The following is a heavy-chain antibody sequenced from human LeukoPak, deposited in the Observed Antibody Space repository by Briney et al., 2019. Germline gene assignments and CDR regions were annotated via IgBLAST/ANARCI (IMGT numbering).Heavy chain of an antibody. CDR3: AKERDYYDSSGYYNGHAFDI. J-gene: IGHJ3*02. Sequence: RPGGSLRLSCAASGFSFSVYWMHWVRQAPGKGPVWVSRIKTDGSITDYADSVKGRFTISRDNAKNTLYLQMNSLRAEDTAVYYCAKERDYYDSSGYYNGHAFDIWGQGTMVTVSS. V-gene: IGHV3-74*01. CDR1: GFSFSVYW. CDR2: IKTDGSIT. D-gene: IGHD3-22*01.